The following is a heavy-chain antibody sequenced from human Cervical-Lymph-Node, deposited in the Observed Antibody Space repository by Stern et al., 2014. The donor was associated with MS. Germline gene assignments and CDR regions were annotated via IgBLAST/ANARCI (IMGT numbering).Heavy chain of an antibody. CDR2: ISYSGST. V-gene: IGHV4-39*01. J-gene: IGHJ4*02. Sequence: QVQLQESGPGLVKPSESLSLTCTVSGASVSSSSYYWGWIRQPPGKGLELIGTISYSGSTSNYNPSLRSRITTSVDTSKNQFSLKLSSVTDADTAVYYCARRNYPYYFDYWGQGALVTVSS. CDR3: ARRNYPYYFDY. D-gene: IGHD4-11*01. CDR1: GASVSSSSYY.